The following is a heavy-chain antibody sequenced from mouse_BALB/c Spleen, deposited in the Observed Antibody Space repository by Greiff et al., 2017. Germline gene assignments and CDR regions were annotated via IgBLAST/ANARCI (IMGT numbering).Heavy chain of an antibody. Sequence: VQLQQSGAELVKPGASVKLSCTASGFNIKDTYMHWVKQRPEQGLEWIGRIDPANGNTKYDPKFQGKATITADTSSNTAYLQLSSLTSEDTAVYYCARVITTTGGAYWGQGTLVTVSA. CDR2: IDPANGNT. D-gene: IGHD2-4*01. V-gene: IGHV14-3*02. J-gene: IGHJ3*01. CDR3: ARVITTTGGAY. CDR1: GFNIKDTY.